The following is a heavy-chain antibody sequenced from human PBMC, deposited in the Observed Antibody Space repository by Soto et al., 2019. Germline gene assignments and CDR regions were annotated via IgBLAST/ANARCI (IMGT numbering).Heavy chain of an antibody. V-gene: IGHV4-31*03. D-gene: IGHD2-21*02. CDR3: ARVNNVVTLYYFDY. CDR1: GGSISSGGYY. Sequence: PSETRSLTCNVSGGSISSGGYYWRWMRQHPGKGLEWIGYIYYSGSTYYNPSLKSRVTISVDTSKNQFSLKLSSVTAADTAVYYCARVNNVVTLYYFDYWGQGTLVTVSS. J-gene: IGHJ4*02. CDR2: IYYSGST.